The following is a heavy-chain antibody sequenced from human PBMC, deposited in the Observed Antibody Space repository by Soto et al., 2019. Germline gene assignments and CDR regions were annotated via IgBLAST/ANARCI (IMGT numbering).Heavy chain of an antibody. CDR3: ARGLAAAGTYGMDV. Sequence: VKVSCKASGYTFTGYYMHWVRQAPGQGLEWMGWINPNSGGTNYAQKFQGWVTMTRDTSISTAYMELSRLRSDDTAVYYCARGLAAAGTYGMDVWGQGTTVTVSS. D-gene: IGHD6-13*01. J-gene: IGHJ6*02. V-gene: IGHV1-2*04. CDR2: INPNSGGT. CDR1: GYTFTGYY.